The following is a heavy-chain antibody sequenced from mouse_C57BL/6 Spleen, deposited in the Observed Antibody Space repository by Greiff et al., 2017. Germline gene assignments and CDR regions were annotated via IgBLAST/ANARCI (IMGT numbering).Heavy chain of an antibody. CDR1: GYTFTSYW. CDR3: ASAYYSNYAFDN. J-gene: IGHJ2*01. V-gene: IGHV1-69*01. Sequence: VQLQQPGAELVMPGASVKLSCKASGYTFTSYWMHWVKQRPGQGLEWIGEIDPSDSYTNYNQKFKGKSTLTVDKSSSTAYMQLSSLTSEDSAVYYCASAYYSNYAFDNWGQGTTLTVSS. D-gene: IGHD2-5*01. CDR2: IDPSDSYT.